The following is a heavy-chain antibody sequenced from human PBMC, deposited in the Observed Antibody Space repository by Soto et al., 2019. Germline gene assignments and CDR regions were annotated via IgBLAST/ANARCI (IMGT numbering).Heavy chain of an antibody. CDR2: INPNSGGT. J-gene: IGHJ6*02. CDR1: GYTFTGDY. Sequence: ASVKCYFNASGYTFTGDYMHWVRQAPGQVLDCIGWINPNSGGTNYAQKFQGRVTMTRDTSISTAYMELSRLRSDDTAVYYYASGYGGYDHSNGMEVWGQGTTVNVSS. CDR3: ASGYGGYDHSNGMEV. D-gene: IGHD5-12*01. V-gene: IGHV1-2*02.